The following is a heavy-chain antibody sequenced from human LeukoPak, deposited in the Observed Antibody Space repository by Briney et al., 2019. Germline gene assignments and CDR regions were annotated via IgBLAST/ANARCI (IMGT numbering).Heavy chain of an antibody. D-gene: IGHD6-13*01. Sequence: PSETLSLTCTVSGGSISSSSYYWGWIRQPPGKGLEWIGTIYYIGNTYYNPSLKSRVTISIDTSKNQFSLKLSSVTAADTAVYYCARYKAGTGGFDYWGQGTLVTVSS. J-gene: IGHJ4*02. V-gene: IGHV4-39*07. CDR3: ARYKAGTGGFDY. CDR2: IYYIGNT. CDR1: GGSISSSSYY.